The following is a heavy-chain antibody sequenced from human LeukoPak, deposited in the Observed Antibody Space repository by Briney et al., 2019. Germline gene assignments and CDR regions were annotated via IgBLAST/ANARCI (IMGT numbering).Heavy chain of an antibody. CDR2: INAANGNT. Sequence: GASVKVSCKTSGHSFTNFAMHWVRQAPGQRPEWMGWINAANGNTEYSEKFQGRVTITRDTSASTAYMELSSLRSEDTAVYYCARMITGKFENWGQGTLVTVSS. CDR1: GHSFTNFA. D-gene: IGHD3-16*01. J-gene: IGHJ4*02. V-gene: IGHV1-3*01. CDR3: ARMITGKFEN.